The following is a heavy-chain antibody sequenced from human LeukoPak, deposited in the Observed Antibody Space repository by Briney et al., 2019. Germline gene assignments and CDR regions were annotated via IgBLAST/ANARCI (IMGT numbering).Heavy chain of an antibody. CDR1: GGSISSGGHY. Sequence: PSQTLSLTCIVSGGSISSGGHYWSWIRQHPGKGLEWIGYINYSGSTYYNPSLKSRVTISVDTSQNQFSLKLSSVTAADTAVYYCARVLSARVDYWGQGTLVTVSS. J-gene: IGHJ4*02. CDR2: INYSGST. CDR3: ARVLSARVDY. V-gene: IGHV4-31*03. D-gene: IGHD3-16*02.